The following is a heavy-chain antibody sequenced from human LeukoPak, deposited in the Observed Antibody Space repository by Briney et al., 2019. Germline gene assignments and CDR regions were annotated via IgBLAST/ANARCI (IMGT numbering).Heavy chain of an antibody. CDR3: AKDRQWELTGFDY. CDR1: GFTFSSYA. D-gene: IGHD1-26*01. CDR2: ISGSGGST. J-gene: IGHJ4*02. V-gene: IGHV3-23*01. Sequence: PGGSLRLSCAASGFTFSSYAMSWVRQAPGKGLEWVSIISGSGGSTHYADSVKGRFTISRDNSKNTLYLQTNSLRAEDTAVYYCAKDRQWELTGFDYWGQGNLVTVSS.